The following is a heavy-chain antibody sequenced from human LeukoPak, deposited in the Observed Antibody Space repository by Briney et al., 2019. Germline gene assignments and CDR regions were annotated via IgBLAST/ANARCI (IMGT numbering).Heavy chain of an antibody. CDR2: INHSGST. V-gene: IGHV4-34*01. J-gene: IGHJ4*02. CDR3: AGSGYSGYDLNY. D-gene: IGHD5-12*01. CDR1: GGSFSGYY. Sequence: SQTLSLTCAVYGGSFSGYYWSWIRQPPGKGLEWIGEINHSGSTNYNPSLKSRVTISVDTSKNQFSLKLSSVTAADTAVYYCAGSGYSGYDLNYWGQGTLVTVSS.